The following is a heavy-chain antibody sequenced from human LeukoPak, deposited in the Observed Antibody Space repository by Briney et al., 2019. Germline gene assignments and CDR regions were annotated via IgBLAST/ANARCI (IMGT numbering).Heavy chain of an antibody. V-gene: IGHV4-59*01. CDR1: GGSISSYF. CDR3: ARNAGDL. J-gene: IGHJ5*02. CDR2: IYYSGSI. Sequence: SETLSLTCTVSGGSISSYFWSWIRQPPGKGLEWIGYIYYSGSIDYNPSLKGRVTISVDTSKNQFSLKLNSVTAADTAIHYCARNAGDLWGQGTLVTVSS.